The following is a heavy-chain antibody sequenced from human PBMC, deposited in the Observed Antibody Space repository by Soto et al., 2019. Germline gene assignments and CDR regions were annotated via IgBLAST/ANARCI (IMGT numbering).Heavy chain of an antibody. V-gene: IGHV1-24*01. D-gene: IGHD3-10*01. CDR1: GYTLTELS. J-gene: IGHJ3*02. CDR2: FDPEDGET. Sequence: ASVKVSCKVSGYTLTELSMHWVRQAPGKGLEWMGGFDPEDGETIYAQKFQGRVTMTEDTSTDTAYMELSSLRSEDTAVYYCATDRSYYDAFDIWGQGTMVTVSS. CDR3: ATDRSYYDAFDI.